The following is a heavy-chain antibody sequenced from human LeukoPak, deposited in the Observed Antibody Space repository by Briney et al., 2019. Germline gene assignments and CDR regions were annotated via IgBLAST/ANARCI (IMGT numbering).Heavy chain of an antibody. Sequence: PSGTLSLTCTISGGSINDTTYYWGWIRQPPGKGLEWLGSIYYNGNTFYNPSLERRLTISVDTPKSQFSLKLVSVTAADTAIYYCAPTLGYWGPGTLVIVSS. CDR2: IYYNGNT. J-gene: IGHJ4*02. V-gene: IGHV4-39*07. CDR3: APTLGY. D-gene: IGHD2/OR15-2a*01. CDR1: GGSINDTTYY.